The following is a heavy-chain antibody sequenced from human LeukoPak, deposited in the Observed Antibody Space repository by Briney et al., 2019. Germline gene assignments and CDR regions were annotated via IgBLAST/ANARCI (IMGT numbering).Heavy chain of an antibody. Sequence: SXXLXLPCTVSGGSISITSYYWGWIRPXPGKGLEWIGSIYKSGSTYYNPSLKSRVTISVDTSKNQFSLKLSSVTAADTAVYYCARLWGYSYGYLDYWGQGTLVTVSS. CDR1: GGSISITSYY. CDR2: IYKSGST. D-gene: IGHD5-18*01. V-gene: IGHV4-39*01. J-gene: IGHJ4*02. CDR3: ARLWGYSYGYLDY.